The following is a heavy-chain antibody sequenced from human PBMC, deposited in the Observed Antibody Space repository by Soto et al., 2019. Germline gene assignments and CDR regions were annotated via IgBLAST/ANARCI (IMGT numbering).Heavy chain of an antibody. V-gene: IGHV3-21*01. CDR1: GFTFSSYS. CDR3: ARDHTAMVINYYGMDV. Sequence: EVQLVESGGGLVKPGGSLRLSCAASGFTFSSYSMNWVRQAPGKGLEWVSSISSSSSYIYYADSVKGRLTISRDNAKNSLYLQMNSLRAEDTAVYYCARDHTAMVINYYGMDVWGQGTTVTVSS. CDR2: ISSSSSYI. D-gene: IGHD5-18*01. J-gene: IGHJ6*02.